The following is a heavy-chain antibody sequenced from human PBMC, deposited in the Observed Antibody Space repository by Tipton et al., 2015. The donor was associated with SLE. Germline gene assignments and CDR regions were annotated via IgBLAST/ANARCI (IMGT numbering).Heavy chain of an antibody. CDR2: IRTKEFGRAT. J-gene: IGHJ4*02. CDR1: GFHFGDYA. D-gene: IGHD3-16*01. CDR3: TRDGPVMLDY. Sequence: SLRLSCTVSGFHFGDYAMSWVRQAPGKGLEWVGFIRTKEFGRATEYGASVKGRFTISRDDSKSIAYLEMNSLKTEDTAVYYCTRDGPVMLDYWGQGTLVTVSS. V-gene: IGHV3-49*04.